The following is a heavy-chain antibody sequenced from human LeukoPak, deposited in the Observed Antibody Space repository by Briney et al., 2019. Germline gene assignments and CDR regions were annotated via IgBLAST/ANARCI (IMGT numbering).Heavy chain of an antibody. CDR3: AELGITMIAGV. J-gene: IGHJ6*04. V-gene: IGHV3-7*01. CDR1: GFTFSSYW. D-gene: IGHD3-22*01. Sequence: PGGSLRLSCAASGFTFSSYWMSWVRQAPGKGLEWVANIKQDGSEKYYVDSVKGRFTISRDNAKNSLYLQMNSLRAEDTAVYYCAELGITMIAGVWGKGTTVTISS. CDR2: IKQDGSEK.